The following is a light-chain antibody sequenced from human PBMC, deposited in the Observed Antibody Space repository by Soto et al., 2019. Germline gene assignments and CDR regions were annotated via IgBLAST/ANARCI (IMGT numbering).Light chain of an antibody. V-gene: IGKV1-27*01. Sequence: IRMTQSPSSLSASTGDRVTIACRASQGISSYLAWYQQKPGKVPKLLIYAASTLQSGVPSRFSGSGSGTDFTLTIRSLQTEKVATYYCQKHNSAFGQGTRLEI. J-gene: IGKJ5*01. CDR3: QKHNSA. CDR2: AAS. CDR1: QGISSY.